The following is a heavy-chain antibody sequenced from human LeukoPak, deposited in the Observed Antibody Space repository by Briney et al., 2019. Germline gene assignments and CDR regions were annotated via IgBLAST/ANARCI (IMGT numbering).Heavy chain of an antibody. J-gene: IGHJ4*02. V-gene: IGHV4-59*06. D-gene: IGHD3-10*01. CDR1: GGSISSYY. CDR2: IYYSGST. CDR3: ARVLSFDGSGSYRDY. Sequence: PSETLSLTCTVSGGSISSYYWSWIRQHPGKGLEWIGYIYYSGSTYYNPSLKSRVTISVDTSKNQFSLKLSSVTAADTAVYYCARVLSFDGSGSYRDYWGQGTLVTVSS.